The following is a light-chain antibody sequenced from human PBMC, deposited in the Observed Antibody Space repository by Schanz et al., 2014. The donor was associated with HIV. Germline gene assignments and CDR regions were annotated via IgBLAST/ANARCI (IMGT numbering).Light chain of an antibody. J-gene: IGKJ1*01. Sequence: EIVLTQSPATLSVSPGERATLSCRASQSIHNYLAWYQQKPGQAPRLLIYSASTRATGIPSRFSGSGSGTEFSLIISSLQSEDFAVYYCQQYNDWPPRWTFGQGTKVEIK. CDR2: SAS. CDR3: QQYNDWPPRWT. V-gene: IGKV3-15*01. CDR1: QSIHNY.